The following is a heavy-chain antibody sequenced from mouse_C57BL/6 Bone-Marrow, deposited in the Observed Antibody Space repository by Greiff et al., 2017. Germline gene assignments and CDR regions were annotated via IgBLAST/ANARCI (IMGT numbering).Heavy chain of an antibody. V-gene: IGHV1-9*01. D-gene: IGHD2-4*01. J-gene: IGHJ4*01. CDR3: ARETMITTIYYYAMDY. CDR2: ILPGRGST. Sequence: QVQLKESGAELMKPGASVKLSCKATGYTFTGYWIEWVKQRPGHGLEWIGEILPGRGSTNYNEKFKGKATFTADTSSNTAYMQLSSLTTEDSAIYYCARETMITTIYYYAMDYWGQGTSVTVSS. CDR1: GYTFTGYW.